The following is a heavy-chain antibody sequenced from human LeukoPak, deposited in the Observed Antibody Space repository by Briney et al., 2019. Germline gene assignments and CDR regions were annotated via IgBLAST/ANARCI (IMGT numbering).Heavy chain of an antibody. CDR1: GFTLSTHW. J-gene: IGHJ4*02. CDR2: INQDGSEK. D-gene: IGHD3-10*01. CDR3: VKDRAANLYGSGAFEY. Sequence: GGSLRLSCAASGFTLSTHWMNWVRQAPGRGLEWVANINQDGSEKYYVDSLKGRLTISRDNAKNSLYLQMNSLRAEDTALYYCVKDRAANLYGSGAFEYWGQGTLVTISS. V-gene: IGHV3-7*03.